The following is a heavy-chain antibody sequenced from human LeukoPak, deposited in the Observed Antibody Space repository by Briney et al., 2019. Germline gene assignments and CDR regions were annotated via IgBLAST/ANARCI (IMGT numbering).Heavy chain of an antibody. CDR1: GYSLTNHY. CDR3: ARGPAAVHP. CDR2: VLHTGST. D-gene: IGHD6-13*01. V-gene: IGHV4-34*12. J-gene: IGHJ5*02. Sequence: PSETLSLTCAVHGYSLTNHYWIWIRQPPGKGLEWIAEVLHTGSTNYNPSFKSRVTISVDTSKNQFFLNLTSVTAADTAVYYGARGPAAVHPWGQGILVTVSS.